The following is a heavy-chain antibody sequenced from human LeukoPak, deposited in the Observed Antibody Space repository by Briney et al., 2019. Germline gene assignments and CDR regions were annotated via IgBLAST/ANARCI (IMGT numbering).Heavy chain of an antibody. J-gene: IGHJ3*02. CDR2: ISSSSSYI. V-gene: IGHV3-21*01. CDR3: ARKSIAALGDAFDI. CDR1: GFTFSSYS. Sequence: GGSLRLSCAASGFTFSSYSMNWVRQAPGKGLEWVSSISSSSSYIYYADSVKGRFTISRDNAKNSPYLQMNSLRAEDTAVYYCARKSIAALGDAFDIWGQGTMVTVSS. D-gene: IGHD6-6*01.